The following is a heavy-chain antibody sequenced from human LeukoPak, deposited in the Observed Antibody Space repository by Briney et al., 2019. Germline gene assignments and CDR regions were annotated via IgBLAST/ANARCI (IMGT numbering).Heavy chain of an antibody. Sequence: PSETLSLTCTVSGDSTSSSTYYWDWIRQAPGKGLEWIGNIYDSGTTHYNPSLKSRVTISGDTSKNQFSLKLNSVTAADTAVYYCARGPGITGTPDYWGQGTLVTVSS. J-gene: IGHJ4*02. V-gene: IGHV4-39*01. CDR2: IYDSGTT. CDR1: GDSTSSSTYY. D-gene: IGHD1-20*01. CDR3: ARGPGITGTPDY.